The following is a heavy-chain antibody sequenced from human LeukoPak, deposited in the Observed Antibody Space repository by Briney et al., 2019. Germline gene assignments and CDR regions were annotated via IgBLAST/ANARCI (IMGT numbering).Heavy chain of an antibody. V-gene: IGHV4-31*03. CDR2: IHYSGST. CDR3: ARDDKYCTKGVCYPGAFDI. CDR1: GGSIRSGDYY. D-gene: IGHD2-8*01. J-gene: IGHJ3*02. Sequence: SETLSLTCTVSGGSIRSGDYYWSWIRQHPGKGLEWIGYIHYSGSTYYNPSLKSRVTISVDTSKNQFSLKLSSVTAADTAVYYCARDDKYCTKGVCYPGAFDIWGQGTTVTVSS.